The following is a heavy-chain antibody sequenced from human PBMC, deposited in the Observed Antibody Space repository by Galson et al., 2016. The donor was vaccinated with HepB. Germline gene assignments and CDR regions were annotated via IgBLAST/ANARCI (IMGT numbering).Heavy chain of an antibody. V-gene: IGHV3-21*01. CDR2: ISSSRSYI. D-gene: IGHD5-12*01. J-gene: IGHJ4*02. CDR1: GFPFSDFT. CDR3: ARDSLGGFGAHDY. Sequence: SLRLSCAASGFPFSDFTMNWVRQAPGKGLEWIYLISSSRSYIYYEDSVKGRFTISRDNAKISLYLLMNNLRAEDTAVYYCARDSLGGFGAHDYWGQGSLVTVSS.